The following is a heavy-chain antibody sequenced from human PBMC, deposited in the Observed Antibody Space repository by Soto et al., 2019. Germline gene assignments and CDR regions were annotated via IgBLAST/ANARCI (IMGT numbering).Heavy chain of an antibody. D-gene: IGHD3-10*01. CDR3: ATNYGSGSTHFDY. J-gene: IGHJ4*02. CDR1: GDTFNFYT. CDR2: IIPMLGMS. Sequence: QVQLVQSGAEVKKPGSPVRVSCTASGDTFNFYTISWVRQVPGQGPEWMGRIIPMLGMSNYAQKFQGRVTFIAEQXTSTVHMNLSGLTSEDTAVYYCATNYGSGSTHFDYWGQGTLVTVSS. V-gene: IGHV1-69*02.